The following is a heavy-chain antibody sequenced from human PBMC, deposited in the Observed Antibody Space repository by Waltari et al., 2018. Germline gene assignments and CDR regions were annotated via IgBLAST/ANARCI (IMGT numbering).Heavy chain of an antibody. J-gene: IGHJ5*02. V-gene: IGHV1-2*06. CDR2: IKPKSGVT. CDR1: GYIFIDHY. CDR3: AREVVRTTMVDP. D-gene: IGHD1-1*01. Sequence: QVQLVQSGAEVTKPGDSVKVSCKASGYIFIDHYIHWIRQAPGQGREWVRRIKPKSGVTKYAQNFQGRVTMTRDTSVNTAYMQLTSLTSDDTALFDCAREVVRTTMVDPWGQGTLVTVSS.